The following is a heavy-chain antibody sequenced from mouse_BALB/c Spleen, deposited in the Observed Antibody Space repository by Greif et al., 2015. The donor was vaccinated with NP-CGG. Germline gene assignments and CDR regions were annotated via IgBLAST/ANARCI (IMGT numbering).Heavy chain of an antibody. CDR2: IDPANGNT. CDR3: ARGGYGSSYVGFDY. CDR1: GFNIKDTY. D-gene: IGHD1-1*01. Sequence: VHVKQSGAELVKPGASVKLSCTASGFNIKDTYMHWVKQRPEQGLEWIGRIDPANGNTKYDPKFQGKATITADTSSNTAYLQLSSLTSEDTAVYYCARGGYGSSYVGFDYWGQGTTLTVSS. V-gene: IGHV14-3*02. J-gene: IGHJ2*01.